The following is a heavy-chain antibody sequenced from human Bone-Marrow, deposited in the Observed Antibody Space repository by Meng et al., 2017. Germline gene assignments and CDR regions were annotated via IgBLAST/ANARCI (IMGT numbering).Heavy chain of an antibody. CDR3: ARDMRLTTNGRSSRYFDWTYYYFDGMDV. Sequence: GESLKISCAASGFTFSSYAMSWVRQAPGKGLEWVSAISGSGGGTYYADSVKGRFTISRDNAKNSLYLQMNSLRAEDTAVYYCARDMRLTTNGRSSRYFDWTYYYFDGMDVWGQGTTVTVSS. V-gene: IGHV3-23*01. J-gene: IGHJ6*02. D-gene: IGHD3-9*01. CDR2: ISGSGGGT. CDR1: GFTFSSYA.